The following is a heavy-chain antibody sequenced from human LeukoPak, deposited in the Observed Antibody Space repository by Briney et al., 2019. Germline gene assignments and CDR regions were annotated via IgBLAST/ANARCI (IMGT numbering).Heavy chain of an antibody. V-gene: IGHV3-23*01. D-gene: IGHD2-2*02. Sequence: PGGSLRLSCAASGFTFSSYAMSWVRQAPGKGLEWVSAISGSGGSTYYADSVKGRFTISRDNSKNTLYLQMNSLRAEDTAVYYCAKEVVVPAAILYPDYFDYWGQGTLVTVSS. CDR1: GFTFSSYA. CDR2: ISGSGGST. CDR3: AKEVVVPAAILYPDYFDY. J-gene: IGHJ4*02.